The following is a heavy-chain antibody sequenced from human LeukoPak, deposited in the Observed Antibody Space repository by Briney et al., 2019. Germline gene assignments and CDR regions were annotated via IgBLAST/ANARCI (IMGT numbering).Heavy chain of an antibody. CDR3: ARDSPYYYYMDV. V-gene: IGHV3-7*01. CDR2: IKQDGSEK. Sequence: GGSLRLSCEASGFTFNTFWMSWVRQAPGKGLEWVANIKQDGSEKYYVDSVKGRFTISRDNAKNSLYLQMNSLRAEDTAVYYCARDSPYYYYMDVWGKGTTVTISS. J-gene: IGHJ6*03. CDR1: GFTFNTFW.